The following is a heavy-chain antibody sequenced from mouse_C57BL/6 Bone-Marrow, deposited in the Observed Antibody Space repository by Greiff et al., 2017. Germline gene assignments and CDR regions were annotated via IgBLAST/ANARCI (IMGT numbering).Heavy chain of an antibody. Sequence: VQLQQSGAELVRPGASVKLSCKASGYTFTDYYINWVKQRPGQGLEWIARIYPGSGNTYYNEKFKGKATLTAEKSSSTAYMQLSSLTSEDSAVYFCAINWYYFDYWGQGTTLTVSS. J-gene: IGHJ2*01. D-gene: IGHD4-1*02. CDR1: GYTFTDYY. CDR3: AINWYYFDY. CDR2: IYPGSGNT. V-gene: IGHV1-76*01.